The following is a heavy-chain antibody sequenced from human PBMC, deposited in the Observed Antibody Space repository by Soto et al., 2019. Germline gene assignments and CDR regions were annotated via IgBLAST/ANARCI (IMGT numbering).Heavy chain of an antibody. V-gene: IGHV3-23*01. D-gene: IGHD2-15*01. CDR2: ISGSGGST. J-gene: IGHJ4*02. Sequence: GGSLRLSCAASGFTFSSYAMSWVRQAPGKGLEWVSAISGSGGSTYYADSVKGRFTISRDNSKNTLYLQMNSLRAEDTAVYYCAKAGGRDIVVVVAATPFHFDYWGQGTLVTVSS. CDR1: GFTFSSYA. CDR3: AKAGGRDIVVVVAATPFHFDY.